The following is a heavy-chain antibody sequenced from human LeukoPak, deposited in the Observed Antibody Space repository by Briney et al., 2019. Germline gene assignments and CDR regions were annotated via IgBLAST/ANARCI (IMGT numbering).Heavy chain of an antibody. CDR2: INHSGST. CDR3: ARDCSTSCPPLDV. CDR1: GGSFSGYY. D-gene: IGHD2-2*01. V-gene: IGHV4-34*01. J-gene: IGHJ6*04. Sequence: SETLSLTCAVYGGSFSGYYWSWIRQPPGKGLEWIGEINHSGSTNYNPSLKSRVTMSVDTSKNQFSLKLSSVTAADTAVYYCARDCSTSCPPLDVWGKGTTVTVSS.